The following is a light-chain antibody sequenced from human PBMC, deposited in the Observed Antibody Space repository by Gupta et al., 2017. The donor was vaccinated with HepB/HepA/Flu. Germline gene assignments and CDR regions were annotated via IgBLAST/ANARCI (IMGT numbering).Light chain of an antibody. V-gene: IGKV3-15*01. J-gene: IGKJ1*01. CDR2: GAS. CDR3: QQYNNWPLT. CDR1: QSVSSN. Sequence: EIVMTQSPATLSVSPGERATPSCRASQSVSSNLDWFQQKPGQAPRLLIYGASTRATGIPARFSGSGSGTEFTLTISSLQSEDFAVYYCQQYNNWPLTFGQGTKVEIK.